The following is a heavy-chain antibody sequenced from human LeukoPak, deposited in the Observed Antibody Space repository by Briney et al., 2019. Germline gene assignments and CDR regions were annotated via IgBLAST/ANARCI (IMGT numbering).Heavy chain of an antibody. CDR2: ISSSSTI. CDR3: ARDLKYYLDTSGYPGYFFDY. D-gene: IGHD3-22*01. Sequence: GGSLRLSCAASGFTFSSYSMNWVRQAPGKGLEWVSYISSSSTIYYADSVKGRFTISRDNSKTTLHLQMNSLRAEDTAVYYCARDLKYYLDTSGYPGYFFDYWGQGTLVTVSS. V-gene: IGHV3-48*01. J-gene: IGHJ4*02. CDR1: GFTFSSYS.